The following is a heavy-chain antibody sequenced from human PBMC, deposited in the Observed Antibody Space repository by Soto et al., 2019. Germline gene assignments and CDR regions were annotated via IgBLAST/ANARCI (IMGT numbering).Heavy chain of an antibody. CDR2: MNPNSGET. CDR1: GYTFTNYE. D-gene: IGHD2-15*01. J-gene: IGHJ5*02. Sequence: EQLVQSGAEVKKPGASVKVSCKASGYTFTNYETIWVRQATGQGLEWMGRMNPNSGETVYAQKFQGRLTMTRDTSISTAYMELSSLRSEDTAVYYCARGRGGYCSGGICYRLLDPWGQGTLVTVSS. V-gene: IGHV1-8*01. CDR3: ARGRGGYCSGGICYRLLDP.